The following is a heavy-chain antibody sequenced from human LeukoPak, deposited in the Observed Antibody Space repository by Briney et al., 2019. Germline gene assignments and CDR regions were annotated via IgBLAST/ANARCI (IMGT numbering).Heavy chain of an antibody. CDR3: AGGNRRMVDAFDI. CDR1: GFTFSSYA. V-gene: IGHV3-23*01. D-gene: IGHD4-23*01. J-gene: IGHJ3*02. CDR2: ISGSGGST. Sequence: GGSLRLSCAASGFTFSSYAMSWVRQAPGKGLEWVSAISGSGGSTYYADSVKGRFTISRDNSKNTLYLQMNSLRAEDTTVYYCAGGNRRMVDAFDIWGQGTMVTVSS.